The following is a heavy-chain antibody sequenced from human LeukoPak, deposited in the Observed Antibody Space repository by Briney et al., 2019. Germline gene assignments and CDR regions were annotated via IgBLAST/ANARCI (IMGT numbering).Heavy chain of an antibody. J-gene: IGHJ4*02. CDR1: DGSISSYY. CDR3: ARTSHPHGSSWLFDY. D-gene: IGHD6-13*01. Sequence: SETLSLTCTVSDGSISSYYWSWIRQPPGKGLEWIGYIYFSGSTNYNPSLKSRVTISVDTSRNQFSLQLSSVTAADTAVYYCARTSHPHGSSWLFDYWGQGTLVTVSS. V-gene: IGHV4-59*01. CDR2: IYFSGST.